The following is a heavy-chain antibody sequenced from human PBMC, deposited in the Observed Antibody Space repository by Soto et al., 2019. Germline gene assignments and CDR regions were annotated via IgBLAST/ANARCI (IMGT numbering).Heavy chain of an antibody. CDR1: GFTFSSYA. CDR3: GKDPNGDYFGAFDF. Sequence: EVQMLESGGGLVQPGGSLRLSCAASGFTFSSYALTWVRQAPGKGLEWVSSITGSGDYTRYTDSVKGRFTITRDNAKNTLFLQMKGLRADDPAIYYCGKDPNGDYFGAFDFGGKGQWSPSLQ. V-gene: IGHV3-23*01. D-gene: IGHD4-17*01. J-gene: IGHJ3*01. CDR2: ITGSGDYT.